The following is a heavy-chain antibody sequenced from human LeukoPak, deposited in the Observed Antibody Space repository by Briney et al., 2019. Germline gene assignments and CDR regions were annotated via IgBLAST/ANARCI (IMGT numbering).Heavy chain of an antibody. Sequence: PGGSLRLSCAASGFIFSSYAMTWVRQAPGKGLDWVSTISASGGSTYHADSVKGRFTISRDNSKNSLYLQMNSLRAEDTAVYYCAKNEGYCSGGSCYAYLDYWGQGTLVTVSS. CDR1: GFIFSSYA. CDR2: ISASGGST. J-gene: IGHJ4*02. D-gene: IGHD2-15*01. CDR3: AKNEGYCSGGSCYAYLDY. V-gene: IGHV3-23*01.